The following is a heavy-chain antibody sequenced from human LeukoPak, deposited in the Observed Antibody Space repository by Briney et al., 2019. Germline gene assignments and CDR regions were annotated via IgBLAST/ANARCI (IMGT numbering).Heavy chain of an antibody. D-gene: IGHD2-2*01. J-gene: IGHJ3*02. CDR3: ARDCTSCHLDDAFDI. CDR2: IYTSGST. CDR1: GGSISSGSYY. V-gene: IGHV4-61*02. Sequence: SETLSLACTVSGGSISSGSYYWSWIRQPAGKGLEWIGRIYTSGSTNYNPSLKSRVTISVDTSKNQFSLKLSSVTAADTAVYYCARDCTSCHLDDAFDIWGQGTMVTVSS.